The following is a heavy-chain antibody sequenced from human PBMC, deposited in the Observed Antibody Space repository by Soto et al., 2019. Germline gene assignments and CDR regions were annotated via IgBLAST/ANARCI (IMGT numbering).Heavy chain of an antibody. CDR1: GGYISSSSYY. CDR3: ARHVGPNYYYYMDV. CDR2: IYYSGST. V-gene: IGHV4-39*01. Sequence: SETLSLTCTVSGGYISSSSYYCGWIRQPPGKGLEWIGSIYYSGSTYYNPSLKSRVTISVDTSKNQFSLKLSSVTAADTAVYYCARHVGPNYYYYMDVWGKGTTVTVSS. J-gene: IGHJ6*03.